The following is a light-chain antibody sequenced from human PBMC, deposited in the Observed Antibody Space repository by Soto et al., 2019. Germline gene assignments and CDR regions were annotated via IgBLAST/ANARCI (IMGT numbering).Light chain of an antibody. CDR2: DVN. Sequence: QSVLTQPASVSRSPGQSITISCTGTSSDVGGYDYVSWYQQLPGKAPKLLIYDVNNRPSGVSHRFSGSKSGNTASLTISGLQAEDEADYYCSSYTGSSTFVFGTGTKVTVL. CDR3: SSYTGSSTFV. V-gene: IGLV2-14*01. CDR1: SSDVGGYDY. J-gene: IGLJ1*01.